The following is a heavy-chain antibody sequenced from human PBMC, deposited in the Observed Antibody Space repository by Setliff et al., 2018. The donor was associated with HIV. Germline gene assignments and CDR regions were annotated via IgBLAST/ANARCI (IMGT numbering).Heavy chain of an antibody. Sequence: PSETLSLSCAASGFTFSDYWMSWVRQAPGKGLEWVANIKEDGSETYYVDSVEGRFTISRDNAKNSLYLQMNSLRAEDTAVYYCARDRIESALNYWGQGTLVTVSS. D-gene: IGHD3-16*01. CDR1: GFTFSDYW. V-gene: IGHV3-7*01. J-gene: IGHJ4*02. CDR3: ARDRIESALNY. CDR2: IKEDGSET.